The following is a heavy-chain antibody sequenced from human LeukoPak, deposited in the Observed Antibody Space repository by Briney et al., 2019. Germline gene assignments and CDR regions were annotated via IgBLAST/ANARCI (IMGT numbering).Heavy chain of an antibody. V-gene: IGHV1-18*01. CDR2: ISAYNGNT. Sequence: ASVKVSCKASGYTVTSYGISWVRQAPGQGLEWMGWISAYNGNTNCAQKLQGRVTMTTDTSTSTAYMELRSLRSDDTAVYYCARYCSSTSCPGPFRYWFDPWGQGTLVTVSS. D-gene: IGHD2-2*01. J-gene: IGHJ5*02. CDR1: GYTVTSYG. CDR3: ARYCSSTSCPGPFRYWFDP.